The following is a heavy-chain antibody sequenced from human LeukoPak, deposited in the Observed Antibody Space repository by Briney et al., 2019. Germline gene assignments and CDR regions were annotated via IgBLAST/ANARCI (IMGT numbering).Heavy chain of an antibody. J-gene: IGHJ4*02. Sequence: ASVKVSCKASGYTFTSYAMNWMRQAPGQGLEWMGWINTNTGNPTYAQGFTGRFVFSLDTSVSTAYLQISSLKAEDTAVYYCARMDLPAAAWVYSSSWSSFDYWGQGTLVTVSS. V-gene: IGHV7-4-1*02. CDR1: GYTFTSYA. CDR3: ARMDLPAAAWVYSSSWSSFDY. D-gene: IGHD6-13*01. CDR2: INTNTGNP.